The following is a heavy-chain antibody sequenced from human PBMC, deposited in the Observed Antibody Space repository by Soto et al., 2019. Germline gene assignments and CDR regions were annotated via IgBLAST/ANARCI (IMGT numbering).Heavy chain of an antibody. D-gene: IGHD5-12*01. J-gene: IGHJ4*02. Sequence: PSETLSLTCTVSGGSISSGDYYWSWIRQPPGKGLEWIGYIYYSGSTYYNPSLKSRVTISVDTSKNQFSLKLSSVTAADTAVYYCARARVYPSGYDLGYWGQGTLVTVSS. CDR1: GGSISSGDYY. V-gene: IGHV4-30-4*01. CDR3: ARARVYPSGYDLGY. CDR2: IYYSGST.